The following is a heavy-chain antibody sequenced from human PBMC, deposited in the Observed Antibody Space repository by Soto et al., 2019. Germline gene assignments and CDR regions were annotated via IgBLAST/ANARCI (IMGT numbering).Heavy chain of an antibody. V-gene: IGHV1-69*02. CDR2: IIPILGIA. J-gene: IGHJ4*02. CDR1: GGTFSSYT. D-gene: IGHD3-22*01. Sequence: SVKVSCKASGGTFSSYTISWVRQAPGQGLEWMGRIIPILGIANYAQKFQGRVTITADKSTSTAYMELSSLRSEDTAVYYCARGAHYDSSGGPFDYWGQGTLVTVSS. CDR3: ARGAHYDSSGGPFDY.